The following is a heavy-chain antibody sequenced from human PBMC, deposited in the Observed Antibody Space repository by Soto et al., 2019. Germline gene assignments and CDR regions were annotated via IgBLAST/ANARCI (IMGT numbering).Heavy chain of an antibody. CDR3: ARQIKVVTAYDY. CDR1: GGTFSSYT. Sequence: QVQRVQSGAEVKKPGSSVKVSCKASGGTFSSYTISWVRQAPGQGLEWMGRIIPILGIANYAQKFQGRVTIIADKSTSTAYMALSSLRSEDTAVYYCARQIKVVTAYDYWGQGTLVTVSS. J-gene: IGHJ4*02. V-gene: IGHV1-69*02. CDR2: IIPILGIA. D-gene: IGHD2-21*02.